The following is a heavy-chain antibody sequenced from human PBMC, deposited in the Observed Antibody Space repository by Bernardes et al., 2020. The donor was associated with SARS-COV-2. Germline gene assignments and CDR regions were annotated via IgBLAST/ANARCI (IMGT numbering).Heavy chain of an antibody. CDR1: GFTFSGYA. V-gene: IGHV3-64D*06. CDR3: VKEGYCSGGTCYYLDY. CDR2: ISQNGATT. J-gene: IGHJ4*02. D-gene: IGHD2-15*01. Sequence: GWSLSLSCSASGFTFSGYAMHWVRQAPGQGLEYVSAISQNGATTYYADSVKGRFTISRDNSKNTMYLQVSSLRTEDTAVYYCVKEGYCSGGTCYYLDYWGQGTLVTVSS.